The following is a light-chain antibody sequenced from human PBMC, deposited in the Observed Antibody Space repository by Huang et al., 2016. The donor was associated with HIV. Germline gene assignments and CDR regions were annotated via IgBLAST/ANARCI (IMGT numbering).Light chain of an antibody. Sequence: IQMTQSPSSLSASVGDRVTITCRASESISTNLNWYQQKPGKAPNLLIYAASSVQSGVPSRFSGSGSDTDFTLTISTLQPEDFATYYCQHSYSTPLTFGGGTKVEIK. CDR3: QHSYSTPLT. V-gene: IGKV1-39*01. CDR2: AAS. J-gene: IGKJ4*01. CDR1: ESISTN.